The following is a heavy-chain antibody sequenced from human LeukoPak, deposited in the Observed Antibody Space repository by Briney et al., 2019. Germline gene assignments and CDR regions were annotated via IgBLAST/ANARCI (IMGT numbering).Heavy chain of an antibody. V-gene: IGHV1-69*13. J-gene: IGHJ5*02. CDR1: GGTFSSYV. CDR2: IIPIFGTA. CDR3: ASGSSPYGDYEASWFDP. Sequence: SVKVSCKASGGTFSSYVISWVRQAPGQGLEWMGGIIPIFGTANYAQKFQGRVTITADESTSTAYMELSSLRSEDTAVYYCASGSSPYGDYEASWFDPWGQGTLVTVSS. D-gene: IGHD4-17*01.